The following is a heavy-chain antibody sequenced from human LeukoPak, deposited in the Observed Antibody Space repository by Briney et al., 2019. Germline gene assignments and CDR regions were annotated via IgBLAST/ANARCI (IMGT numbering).Heavy chain of an antibody. Sequence: SVKVSCKASGYTLTSYAISWVRQAPGQGLEWMGRIIPILGIANYAQKFQGRVTITADKSTSTAYMELSSLRSEDTAVYYCARDPTSMVRGVIQLDYWGQGTLVTVSS. CDR1: GYTLTSYA. J-gene: IGHJ4*02. CDR3: ARDPTSMVRGVIQLDY. V-gene: IGHV1-69*04. D-gene: IGHD3-10*01. CDR2: IIPILGIA.